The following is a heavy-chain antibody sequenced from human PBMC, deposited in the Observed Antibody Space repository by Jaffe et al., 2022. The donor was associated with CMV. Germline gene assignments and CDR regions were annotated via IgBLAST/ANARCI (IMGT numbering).Heavy chain of an antibody. D-gene: IGHD3-3*01. CDR3: ARVPARLRFLEWLSAGTFDY. V-gene: IGHV1-18*01. Sequence: QVQLVQSGAEVKKPGASVKVSCKASGYTFTSYGISWVRQAPGQGLEWMGWISAYNGNTNYAQKLQGRVTMTTDTSTSTAYMELRSLRSDDTAVYYCARVPARLRFLEWLSAGTFDYWGQGTLVTVSS. CDR1: GYTFTSYG. CDR2: ISAYNGNT. J-gene: IGHJ4*02.